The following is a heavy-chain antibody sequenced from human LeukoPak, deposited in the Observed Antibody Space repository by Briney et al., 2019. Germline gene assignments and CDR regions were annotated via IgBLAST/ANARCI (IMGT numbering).Heavy chain of an antibody. J-gene: IGHJ4*02. Sequence: SETLSLTCAVYGGSFSGYYWSWIRQPPGKGLEWIGEINHSGSINYNPSPKSRVTISVDTSKNQFSLKLSSVTAADTAVYYCARAVGGDGSGSLWGPGTLVTVSS. V-gene: IGHV4-34*01. CDR2: INHSGSI. D-gene: IGHD3-10*01. CDR1: GGSFSGYY. CDR3: ARAVGGDGSGSL.